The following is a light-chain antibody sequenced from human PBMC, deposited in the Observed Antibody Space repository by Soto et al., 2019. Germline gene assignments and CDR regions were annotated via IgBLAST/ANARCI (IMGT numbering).Light chain of an antibody. CDR2: GAS. CDR3: QQYNNWPFT. J-gene: IGKJ3*01. V-gene: IGKV3-15*01. CDR1: QSVSSN. Sequence: EIVMTQSPATLSVSPGERATLSCRASQSVSSNLAWYQQKPGKAPRLLISGASTRATGIPSRFSGSGSGTEFTLTISSLQSEDFAVYYCQQYNNWPFTFGRGTKVDIK.